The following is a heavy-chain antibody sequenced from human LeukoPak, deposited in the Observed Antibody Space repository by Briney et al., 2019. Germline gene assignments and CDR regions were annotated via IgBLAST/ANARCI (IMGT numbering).Heavy chain of an antibody. CDR3: ARELGYCSSTSCSRYFDL. CDR2: ISAYNGNT. D-gene: IGHD2-2*01. CDR1: GYTFTSYG. V-gene: IGHV1-18*01. J-gene: IGHJ2*01. Sequence: ASVKVSCKASGYTFTSYGISWVRQAPGQGLEWMGWISAYNGNTNYAQKLQGRVTMTTDTSTSTAYMELGSLRSDDTAVYYCARELGYCSSTSCSRYFDLWGRGTLVTVSS.